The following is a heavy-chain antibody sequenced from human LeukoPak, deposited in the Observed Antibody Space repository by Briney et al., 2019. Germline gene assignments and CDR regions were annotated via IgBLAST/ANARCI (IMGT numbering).Heavy chain of an antibody. CDR1: GGSISSYY. D-gene: IGHD5-12*01. CDR3: ARVGYSGYGYNFDN. J-gene: IGHJ4*02. Sequence: SETLSLTCTVSGGSISSYYWSWIRQPPGKGLEWIGYIYYSGSTNYNPSLKSRVTLSVDTSKSQFSLKLSSVTAVDTAVYYCARVGYSGYGYNFDNWGQGTLVTVSS. CDR2: IYYSGST. V-gene: IGHV4-59*01.